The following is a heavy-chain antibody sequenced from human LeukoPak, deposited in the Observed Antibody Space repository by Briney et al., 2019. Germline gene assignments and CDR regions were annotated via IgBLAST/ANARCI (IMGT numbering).Heavy chain of an antibody. CDR1: GGSISSSSHY. D-gene: IGHD5-18*01. CDR3: ARAGYSYGIISYFDS. V-gene: IGHV4-39*01. J-gene: IGHJ4*02. CDR2: VST. Sequence: SETLSLTCTVSGGSISSSSHYWGWIRQPPGKGLEWIGVSTYYNPSLKNRVTISRDTSKNQFSLKLRSVTAADTAIYYCARAGYSYGIISYFDSWGRGTVVSVSS.